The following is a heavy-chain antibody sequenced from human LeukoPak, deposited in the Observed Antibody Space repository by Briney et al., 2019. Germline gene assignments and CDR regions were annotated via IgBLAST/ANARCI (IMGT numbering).Heavy chain of an antibody. V-gene: IGHV1-46*01. CDR2: INPSGGST. Sequence: ASVKVSCKASGYTFTSYYMHWVRQAPGQGLEWMGIINPSGGSTSYAQKFQGRVTMTRDTSTSTVYMELSSLRSEDTAAYYCARDRYKHIVVVTAIRGRLAFDIWGQGTMVTVSS. D-gene: IGHD2-21*02. CDR1: GYTFTSYY. CDR3: ARDRYKHIVVVTAIRGRLAFDI. J-gene: IGHJ3*02.